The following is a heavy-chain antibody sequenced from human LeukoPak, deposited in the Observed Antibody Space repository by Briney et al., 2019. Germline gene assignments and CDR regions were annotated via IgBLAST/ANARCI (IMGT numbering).Heavy chain of an antibody. D-gene: IGHD1-1*01. CDR3: AREKASATGTTDYDY. CDR1: GFMFDDYG. Sequence: GGSLRLSCAASGFMFDDYGMSWVRQVPGKGLEWVSGINWNGGSTGYADSVKGRFTISRDNAKNSLYLQMNSLRAEDTAVYYCAREKASATGTTDYDYWGQGTLVTVS. CDR2: INWNGGST. V-gene: IGHV3-20*04. J-gene: IGHJ4*02.